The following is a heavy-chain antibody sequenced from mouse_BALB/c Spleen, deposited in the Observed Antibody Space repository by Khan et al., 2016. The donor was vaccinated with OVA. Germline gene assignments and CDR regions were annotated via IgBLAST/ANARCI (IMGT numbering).Heavy chain of an antibody. CDR2: INPTSGYT. J-gene: IGHJ2*01. V-gene: IGHV1-7*01. CDR3: ARDRIDY. Sequence: QVQLQQSGAELAKPGASVKMSCTASGYTFTSYWMHWIKQRPGQGLEWIGYINPTSGYTDYNQKFKDKGTLTADKSSSTAYMQLSSLTSDDSAVYYCARDRIDYWGQGTALTVSS. CDR1: GYTFTSYW.